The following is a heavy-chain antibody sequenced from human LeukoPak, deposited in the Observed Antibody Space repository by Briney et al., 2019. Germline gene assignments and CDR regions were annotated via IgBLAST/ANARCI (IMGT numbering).Heavy chain of an antibody. J-gene: IGHJ6*02. CDR3: ARGPHDIDYYYGMDV. CDR2: IIPILGIA. D-gene: IGHD3-9*01. CDR1: GGTFSSYA. V-gene: IGHV1-69*04. Sequence: SVKVSCKASGGTFSSYAISWVRQAPGQGLEWMGRIIPILGIANYAQKFQGRVTITADKSTSTAYMELSSLRSEDTAVYYCARGPHDIDYYYGMDVWGQGTTVTVSS.